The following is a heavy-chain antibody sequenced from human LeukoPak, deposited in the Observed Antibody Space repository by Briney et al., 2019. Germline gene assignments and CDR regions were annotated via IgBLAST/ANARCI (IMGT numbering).Heavy chain of an antibody. V-gene: IGHV3-73*01. CDR2: IRSKANSYAT. J-gene: IGHJ4*02. Sequence: GGSLKLSCAASGFTFSGFAMHWVRQASGKGLEWVGRIRSKANSYATAYAASVKGRFTISRDDSKNTAYLQMNSLKTEDTAVYYCTTNDYYYDSSGYYYVDYWGQGTLVTVSS. CDR1: GFTFSGFA. D-gene: IGHD3-22*01. CDR3: TTNDYYYDSSGYYYVDY.